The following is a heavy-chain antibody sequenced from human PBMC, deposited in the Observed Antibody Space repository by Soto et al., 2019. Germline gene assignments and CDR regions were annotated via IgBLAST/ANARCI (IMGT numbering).Heavy chain of an antibody. D-gene: IGHD5-12*01. J-gene: IGHJ6*02. Sequence: PGGSLRLSCAASGFSVSSNYMSWARQAPGEGLEWVAIIYINGSTDYADSVQGRFSVSRDIYKNTLFLQMNNLRAEDTAVYFCSGDPSGYDEGDWYHGVDVWGQGTTVTVPS. V-gene: IGHV3-53*01. CDR2: IYINGST. CDR1: GFSVSSNY. CDR3: SGDPSGYDEGDWYHGVDV.